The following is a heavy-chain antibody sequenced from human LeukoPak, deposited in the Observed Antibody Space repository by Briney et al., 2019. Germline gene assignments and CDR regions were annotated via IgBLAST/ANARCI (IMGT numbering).Heavy chain of an antibody. CDR1: GFTFSSYA. J-gene: IGHJ4*02. CDR2: ISGSGGST. V-gene: IGHV3-23*01. Sequence: GGSLSLSCAASGFTFSSYAMSWVRQAPGKGLEWVSAISGSGGSTYYADSVKGRFTISRDNSKNTLYLQMNSLRAEDTSVYYCAKDSGGYNYYFDYWGQGTLVTVSS. CDR3: AKDSGGYNYYFDY. D-gene: IGHD5-24*01.